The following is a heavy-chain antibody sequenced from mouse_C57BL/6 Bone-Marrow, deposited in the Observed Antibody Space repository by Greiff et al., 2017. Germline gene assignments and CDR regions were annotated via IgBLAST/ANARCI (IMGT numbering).Heavy chain of an antibody. D-gene: IGHD3-3*01. CDR3: ARDVGTGAMDY. CDR2: ISYDGSN. V-gene: IGHV3-6*01. Sequence: EVKLVESGPGLVKPSQSLSLTCSVTGYSITSGYYWNWIRQFPGNKLEWMGYISYDGSNNYNPSLKNRIPITRYTSKYPFFLKLNSVTTEDTATDYCARDVGTGAMDYWGQGTSVTVSS. CDR1: GYSITSGYY. J-gene: IGHJ4*01.